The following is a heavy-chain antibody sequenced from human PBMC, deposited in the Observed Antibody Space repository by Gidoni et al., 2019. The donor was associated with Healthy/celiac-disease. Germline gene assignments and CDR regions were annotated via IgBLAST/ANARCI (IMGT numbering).Heavy chain of an antibody. CDR2: ISWNSGSI. CDR1: GFTFADYA. V-gene: IGHV3-9*01. J-gene: IGHJ4*02. CDR3: AKDIGRWLQLPFDY. Sequence: EVQLVESGGGLVQPGWSLRLSCAASGFTFADYAMHWVRQAPGKGMEWVSVISWNSGSIGYADSVKGRFTISRDNAKNSLYLQMNSLRAEDTALYYCAKDIGRWLQLPFDYWGQGTLVTVSS. D-gene: IGHD5-12*01.